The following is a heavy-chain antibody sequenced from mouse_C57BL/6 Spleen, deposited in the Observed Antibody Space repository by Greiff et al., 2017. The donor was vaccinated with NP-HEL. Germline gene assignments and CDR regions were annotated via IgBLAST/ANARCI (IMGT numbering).Heavy chain of an antibody. V-gene: IGHV1-55*01. CDR2: IYPGSGST. J-gene: IGHJ2*01. CDR3: ARFYYYERYFDY. CDR1: GYTFTSYW. Sequence: VQLQQPGAELVKPGASVKMSCKASGYTFTSYWITWVKQRPGQGLEWIGDIYPGSGSTNYNEKFKSKATLTVDTSSSTAYMQLSSLTSEDSAVYYCARFYYYERYFDYWGQGTTRTVSS. D-gene: IGHD1-1*01.